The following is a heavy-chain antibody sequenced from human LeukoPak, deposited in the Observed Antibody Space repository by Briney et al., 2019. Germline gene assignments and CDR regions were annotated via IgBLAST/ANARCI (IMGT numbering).Heavy chain of an antibody. J-gene: IGHJ4*02. CDR1: GGSISSGDYY. Sequence: SETLSLTCTVSGGSISSGDYYWSWIRQPPGKGLEWIGYTYYSGSTYYNPSLKSRVTISVDTSKNQFSLKLSSVTAADTAVYYCARGVVYAESWDYWGQGTLVTVSS. CDR2: TYYSGST. D-gene: IGHD2-8*02. CDR3: ARGVVYAESWDY. V-gene: IGHV4-30-4*08.